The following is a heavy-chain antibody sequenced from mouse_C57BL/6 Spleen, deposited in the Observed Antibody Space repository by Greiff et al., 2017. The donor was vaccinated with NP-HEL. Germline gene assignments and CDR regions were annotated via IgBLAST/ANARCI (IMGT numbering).Heavy chain of an antibody. CDR3: AKGPNPWFAY. CDR1: GYTFTDYN. V-gene: IGHV1-22*01. CDR2: INPNNGGT. J-gene: IGHJ3*01. Sequence: EVQLQQSGPELVKPGASVKMSCKASGYTFTDYNMHWVKQSHGKSLVWIGYINPNNGGTSYNQKFKGKATLTVNKSSSTAYMELRSLTSEDSAVYYCAKGPNPWFAYWGQGTLVTVSA. D-gene: IGHD3-3*01.